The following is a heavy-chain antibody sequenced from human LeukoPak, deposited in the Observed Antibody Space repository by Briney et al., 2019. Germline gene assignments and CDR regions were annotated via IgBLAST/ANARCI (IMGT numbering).Heavy chain of an antibody. Sequence: GASVTVSCKASGYTFTSYGISWVRQAPGQGLEWMGWISAYNGNTNYAQKLQGRVTMTTDTSTSTAYMELRSLRSDDTAVYYCAREVGDYVWGSYRHGGVLDPWGQGTLVTVSS. J-gene: IGHJ5*02. CDR1: GYTFTSYG. D-gene: IGHD3-16*02. CDR3: AREVGDYVWGSYRHGGVLDP. CDR2: ISAYNGNT. V-gene: IGHV1-18*04.